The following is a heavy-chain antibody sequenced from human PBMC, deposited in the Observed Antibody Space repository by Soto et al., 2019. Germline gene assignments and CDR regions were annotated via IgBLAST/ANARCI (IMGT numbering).Heavy chain of an antibody. CDR3: ARQSESTGYFYGWFDP. CDR2: IYYSGSI. CDR1: GGSINSRGYY. J-gene: IGHJ5*02. D-gene: IGHD3-9*01. Sequence: TLSLTCTVSGGSINSRGYYWTWIRQHPGKCLEWLWNIYYSGSIHFNPSLKSRLTMLVDTSENQFSLKLTSVTAADTAVYYCARQSESTGYFYGWFDPWGQGTLVTVSS. V-gene: IGHV4-31*03.